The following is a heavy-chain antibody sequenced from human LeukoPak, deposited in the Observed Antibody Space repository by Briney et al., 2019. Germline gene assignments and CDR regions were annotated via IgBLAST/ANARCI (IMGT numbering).Heavy chain of an antibody. CDR3: ASTNWNYAR. J-gene: IGHJ4*02. CDR1: GGSISSYY. D-gene: IGHD1-7*01. Sequence: SETLSLTCTVSGGSISSYYWSWMRQSPGKGLEWIGYIYYSGSTNYNPSLKSRVTISLDTSKNQFSLQLSSVTAADTAVYYCASTNWNYARWGQGILVTVSS. CDR2: IYYSGST. V-gene: IGHV4-59*08.